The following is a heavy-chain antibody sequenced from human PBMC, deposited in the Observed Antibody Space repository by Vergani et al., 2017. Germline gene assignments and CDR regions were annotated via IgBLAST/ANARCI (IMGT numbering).Heavy chain of an antibody. J-gene: IGHJ5*02. CDR2: IDPSDSYT. CDR1: GYSFTSYW. D-gene: IGHD3-10*01. CDR3: ARATMVRGVIDWFDP. Sequence: EVQLVQSGAEVKKPGESLRISCKGSGYSFTSYWISWVRQMPGKGLEWMGRIDPSDSYTNYSPSFQGHVTISADKSISTAYLQWSSLKASDTAMYYCARATMVRGVIDWFDPWGQGTLVTVSS. V-gene: IGHV5-10-1*03.